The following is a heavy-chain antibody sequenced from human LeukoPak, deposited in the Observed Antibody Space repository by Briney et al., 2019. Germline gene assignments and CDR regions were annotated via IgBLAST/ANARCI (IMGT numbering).Heavy chain of an antibody. V-gene: IGHV4-38-2*01. CDR2: IYHSGST. J-gene: IGHJ3*02. Sequence: SETLSLTCAVSGYSISSGYYWGWIRQPPGKGLEWIGSIYHSGSTYYNPSLKSRVTISVDTSKNQFSLKLSSVPAADTAVYYCARHPKGTYCSSTSCHHDAFDIWGQGTMVTVSS. CDR3: ARHPKGTYCSSTSCHHDAFDI. D-gene: IGHD2-2*01. CDR1: GYSISSGYY.